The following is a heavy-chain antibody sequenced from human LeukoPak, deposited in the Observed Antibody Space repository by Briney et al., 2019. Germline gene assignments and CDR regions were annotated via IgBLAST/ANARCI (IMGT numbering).Heavy chain of an antibody. D-gene: IGHD3-9*01. Sequence: SETLSLTCAVYGGSFSGYYWSWIRQPPGKGLEWVGEINHSGSTNYNPSLKSRVTISVETSKNQFSLKLSSVTAADTAVYYCARGLPYYDILTGYFTPHKYYFDYWGQGTLVTVSS. J-gene: IGHJ4*02. V-gene: IGHV4-34*01. CDR2: INHSGST. CDR1: GGSFSGYY. CDR3: ARGLPYYDILTGYFTPHKYYFDY.